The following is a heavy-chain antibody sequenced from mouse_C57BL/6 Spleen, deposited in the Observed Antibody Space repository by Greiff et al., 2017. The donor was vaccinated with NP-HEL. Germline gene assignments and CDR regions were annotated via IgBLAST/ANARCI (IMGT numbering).Heavy chain of an antibody. CDR2: IHPNSGST. D-gene: IGHD1-1*01. CDR1: GYTFTSYW. V-gene: IGHV1-64*01. Sequence: QVQLQQPGAELVKPGASVKLSCKASGYTFTSYWMHWVKQRPGQGLEWIGMIHPNSGSTNYNEKFKSKATLTVDKSSSTAYMQLSSLTSEDSAFYYCARAPYYGSSYWYFDVWGTGTTVTVSS. CDR3: ARAPYYGSSYWYFDV. J-gene: IGHJ1*03.